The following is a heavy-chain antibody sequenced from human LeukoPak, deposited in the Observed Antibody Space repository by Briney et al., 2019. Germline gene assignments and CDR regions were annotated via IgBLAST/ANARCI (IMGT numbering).Heavy chain of an antibody. CDR3: ARVRYYGSGSPSFDY. Sequence: SETLSLTCTVSGGSINDYYWSWIRQPPGKGLEWIAYIHYSGSTNYNPSLKSRVIILIDTSRSQLSLKLSSVTAADTAVYYCARVRYYGSGSPSFDYWGQGTLVTVSS. J-gene: IGHJ4*02. CDR1: GGSINDYY. CDR2: IHYSGST. D-gene: IGHD3-10*01. V-gene: IGHV4-59*01.